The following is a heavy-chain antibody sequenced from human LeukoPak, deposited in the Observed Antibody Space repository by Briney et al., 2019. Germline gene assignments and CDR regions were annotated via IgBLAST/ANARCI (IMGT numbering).Heavy chain of an antibody. J-gene: IGHJ4*02. CDR3: ARGDFWCGSDY. CDR1: GGSISTYY. Sequence: PSETLSLTCTVSGGSISTYYWSWIRQPPGKGLEWIGYIYYSGSTNYNPSLKSRVTISVDTSRNQFSLKLSSVTAADTAVYYCARGDFWCGSDYWGQGTLVTVSS. CDR2: IYYSGST. V-gene: IGHV4-59*08. D-gene: IGHD3-3*01.